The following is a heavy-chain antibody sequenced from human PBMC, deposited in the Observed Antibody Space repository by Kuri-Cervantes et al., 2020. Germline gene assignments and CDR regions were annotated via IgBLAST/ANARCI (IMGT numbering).Heavy chain of an antibody. D-gene: IGHD3-10*01. Sequence: ASVKVSCKASGYTFTGYYMHWVRQAPGQGLEWMGWINPNSGGTNYAQKFQGWVTMTRDTSISTAYMELSRLRSGDTAVYYCAREFDAGGFDPWGQGTLVTVSS. V-gene: IGHV1-2*04. CDR1: GYTFTGYY. CDR2: INPNSGGT. J-gene: IGHJ5*02. CDR3: AREFDAGGFDP.